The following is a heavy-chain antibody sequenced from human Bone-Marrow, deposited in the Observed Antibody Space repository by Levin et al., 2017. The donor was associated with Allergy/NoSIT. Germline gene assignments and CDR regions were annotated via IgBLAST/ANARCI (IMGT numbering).Heavy chain of an antibody. CDR1: GSTFSSYW. Sequence: GESLKISCETSGSTFSSYWMTWVRQAPGKGLEWVANINQDGSESYQVGSVKGRFTISRDNAKNSVYLQMNSLRVEDTAVYYCARAGAAASNYYYAMDVWGQGTTVTVSS. CDR2: INQDGSES. D-gene: IGHD6-13*01. V-gene: IGHV3-7*01. CDR3: ARAGAAASNYYYAMDV. J-gene: IGHJ6*02.